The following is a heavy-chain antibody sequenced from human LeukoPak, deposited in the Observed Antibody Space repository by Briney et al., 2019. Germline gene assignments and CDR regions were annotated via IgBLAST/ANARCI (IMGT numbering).Heavy chain of an antibody. V-gene: IGHV1-18*01. CDR1: GYTFTSYG. J-gene: IGHJ5*02. Sequence: ASVNVSCKASGYTFTSYGISWVRQAPGQGLEWMGWISAYNGNTNYAQKLQGRVTMTTDTSTSTAYMELRSLRSDDTAVYYCARDQGRYSSSWYQTPWGQGTLVTVSS. CDR2: ISAYNGNT. D-gene: IGHD6-13*01. CDR3: ARDQGRYSSSWYQTP.